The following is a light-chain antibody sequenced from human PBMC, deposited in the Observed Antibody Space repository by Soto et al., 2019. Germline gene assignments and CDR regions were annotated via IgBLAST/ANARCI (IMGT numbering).Light chain of an antibody. J-gene: IGKJ1*01. V-gene: IGKV3-20*01. CDR3: QQYGSSPLCT. CDR1: QSISSSS. Sequence: EIVLTQSPGTLSLSPGERATLSCRASQSISSSSLAWYQQKPGQAPRLLIYGASKRATCIPDRFSGSGSGTDFSLTIIRLVPEDFAVYYCQQYGSSPLCTFGQGTTVEIK. CDR2: GAS.